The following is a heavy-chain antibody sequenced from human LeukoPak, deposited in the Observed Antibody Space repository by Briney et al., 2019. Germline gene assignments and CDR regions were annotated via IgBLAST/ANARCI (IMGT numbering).Heavy chain of an antibody. Sequence: QTGGSLRLSCAASGFTFSSYAMSWVRQAPGKGLEWVSAISGSGGSTYNADSVKGRFTISRDNSKNTLYLQMNSLRAEDTAVFYCAKVYSGSYANYFDYWGQGTLVTVSS. CDR3: AKVYSGSYANYFDY. D-gene: IGHD1-26*01. V-gene: IGHV3-23*01. CDR1: GFTFSSYA. CDR2: ISGSGGST. J-gene: IGHJ4*02.